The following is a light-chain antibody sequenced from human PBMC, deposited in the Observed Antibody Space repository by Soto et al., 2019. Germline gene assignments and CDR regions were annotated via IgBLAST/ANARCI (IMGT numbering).Light chain of an antibody. Sequence: NFMLTQPHSVSESPGKTVTICCTRSSGSIASNYVQWYQQRPGSAPTPVIYEDNERPSGVPDRFSGSIDSSSNSASLTISGLKTDDEADYYCQSYHSGNVVFGGGTKLTVL. CDR2: EDN. CDR3: QSYHSGNVV. CDR1: SGSIASNY. V-gene: IGLV6-57*04. J-gene: IGLJ2*01.